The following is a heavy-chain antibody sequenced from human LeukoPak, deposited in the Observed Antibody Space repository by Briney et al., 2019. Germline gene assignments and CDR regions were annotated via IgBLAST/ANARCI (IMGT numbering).Heavy chain of an antibody. Sequence: GRSLRLSCAASGFTFDDYAMHWVRQAPGKGLEWVSGISWNSGSIGYADSVKGRLTISRDNAKNSLYLQMNSLRAEDTALYYCAKGYGDHYYYGMDVWGQGTLVTVSS. CDR3: AKGYGDHYYYGMDV. CDR2: ISWNSGSI. V-gene: IGHV3-9*01. CDR1: GFTFDDYA. D-gene: IGHD4-17*01. J-gene: IGHJ6*02.